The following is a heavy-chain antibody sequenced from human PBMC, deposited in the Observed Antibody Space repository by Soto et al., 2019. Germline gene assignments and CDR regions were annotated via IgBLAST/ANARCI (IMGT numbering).Heavy chain of an antibody. CDR1: GFTFRSFT. CDR3: TRDASRDSSARGWFDP. V-gene: IGHV3-21*01. D-gene: IGHD6-13*01. CDR2: ISSNSAYI. J-gene: IGHJ5*02. Sequence: GYLRLSCAASGFTFRSFTMNWVRQAPGKGLEWVSTISSNSAYIYYTDALRGRFTISRDNAKNSLHLQMNSLRAEDTAVYYCTRDASRDSSARGWFDPWGPGPLVTVS.